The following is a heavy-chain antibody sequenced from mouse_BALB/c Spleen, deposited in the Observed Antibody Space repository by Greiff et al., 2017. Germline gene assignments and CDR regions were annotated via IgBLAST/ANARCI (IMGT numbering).Heavy chain of an antibody. CDR2: IYPGNSDT. Sequence: VQLQQSGTVLARPGASVKMSCKASGYSFTSYWMHWVKQRPGQGLEWIGAIYPGNSDTSYNQKFKGKAKLTAVTSASTAYMELSSLTNEDSAVYYCTRGVPYWYFDVWGAGTTVTVSS. J-gene: IGHJ1*01. CDR3: TRGVPYWYFDV. V-gene: IGHV1-5*01. CDR1: GYSFTSYW.